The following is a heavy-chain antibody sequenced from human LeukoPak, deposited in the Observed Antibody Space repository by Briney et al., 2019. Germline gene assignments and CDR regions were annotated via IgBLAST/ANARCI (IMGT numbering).Heavy chain of an antibody. D-gene: IGHD3-22*01. CDR3: AKPRVNYDSSIFFDY. Sequence: TGGSLRLSCAVSVFPFCRYAMSGVRRAPGKGLEWVSAIRCSEHRTYYVDSVKGWFTIFRYNSQNMPYLQMKSLRAEDTAVYYFAKPRVNYDSSIFFDYWGQRALVSVSS. V-gene: IGHV3-23*01. CDR1: VFPFCRYA. CDR2: IRCSEHRT. J-gene: IGHJ4*02.